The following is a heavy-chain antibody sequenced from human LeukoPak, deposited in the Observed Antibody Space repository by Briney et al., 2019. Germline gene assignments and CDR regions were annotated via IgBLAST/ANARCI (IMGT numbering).Heavy chain of an antibody. CDR2: ISSSGSTI. D-gene: IGHD2-15*01. V-gene: IGHV3-48*03. CDR3: ARDMSIGYCSGGSCSGGPDY. Sequence: GGSLRLFCAASGFTFSSYEMNWVRQAPGKGLEWVSYISSSGSTIYYADSVKGRFTISRDNAKNSLYLQMNSLRAEDTAVYYCARDMSIGYCSGGSCSGGPDYWGQGTLVTVSS. CDR1: GFTFSSYE. J-gene: IGHJ4*02.